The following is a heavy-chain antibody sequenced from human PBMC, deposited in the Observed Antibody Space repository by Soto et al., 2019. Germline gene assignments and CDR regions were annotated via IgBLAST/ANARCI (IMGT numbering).Heavy chain of an antibody. CDR2: IHYSGST. CDR3: ARPKTAADSFDY. Sequence: QLQLQESGPGLVKPSETLSLTCTVSGGSISSSSYYWGWIRQPPGKGLEWIGGIHYSGSTYYNPSLKSRVTMSVYTSKNQFSLKVSAVTAADTAVYYCARPKTAADSFDYWGQGTLVTVSS. V-gene: IGHV4-39*01. CDR1: GGSISSSSYY. J-gene: IGHJ4*02. D-gene: IGHD6-13*01.